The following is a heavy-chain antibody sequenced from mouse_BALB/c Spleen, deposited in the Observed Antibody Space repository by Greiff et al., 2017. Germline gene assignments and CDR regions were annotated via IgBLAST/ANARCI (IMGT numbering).Heavy chain of an antibody. CDR3: ARGGPYGNYLYYFDY. Sequence: VQLQQSGPELVKPGASVKISCKASGYAFSSSWMNWVKQRPGQGLEWIGRIYPGDGDTNYNGKFKGKATLTADKSSSTAYMQLSSLTSVDSAVYFCARGGPYGNYLYYFDYWGQGTTLTVSS. CDR1: GYAFSSSW. D-gene: IGHD2-1*01. V-gene: IGHV1-82*01. CDR2: IYPGDGDT. J-gene: IGHJ2*01.